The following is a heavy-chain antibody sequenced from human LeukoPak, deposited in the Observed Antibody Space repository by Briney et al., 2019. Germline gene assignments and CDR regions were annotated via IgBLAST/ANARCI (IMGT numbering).Heavy chain of an antibody. J-gene: IGHJ6*04. CDR3: ARGRGIVPAATYYYYYGMDV. CDR2: ISSSSSYI. V-gene: IGHV3-21*01. Sequence: KPGGSLRLSCAASGFTFSSYSMNWVRQAPGKGLEWVSSISSSSSYIYYADSVKGRFTISRDNVKNSLYLQMNSLRAEDTAVYYCARGRGIVPAATYYYYYGMDVWGKGTTVTVSS. D-gene: IGHD2-2*01. CDR1: GFTFSSYS.